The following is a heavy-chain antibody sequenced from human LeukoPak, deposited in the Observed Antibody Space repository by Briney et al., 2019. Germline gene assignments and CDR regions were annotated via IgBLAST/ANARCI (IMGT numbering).Heavy chain of an antibody. CDR2: ISSSGSTI. CDR1: KFTFSDYW. J-gene: IGHJ4*02. V-gene: IGHV3-48*03. D-gene: IGHD3-22*01. Sequence: GGSLRLSCAASKFTFSDYWMTWVRQAPGKGLEWVSYISSSGSTIYYADSVKGRFTISRDNAKNSLYLQMNSLRAEDTAVYYCARDPTYDSSGYGAQYYFDYWGQGTLVTVSS. CDR3: ARDPTYDSSGYGAQYYFDY.